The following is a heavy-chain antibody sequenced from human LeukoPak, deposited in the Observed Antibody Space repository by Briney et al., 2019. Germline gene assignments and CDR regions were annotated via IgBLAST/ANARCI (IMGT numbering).Heavy chain of an antibody. J-gene: IGHJ6*02. CDR2: ISNSGGST. Sequence: GGCMTLSCPASGFTFSNYAMSWVRQPPGKGLEWVSTISNSGGSTYYADSVKGRFTISRDNSKNTLYLQMNSLRAEDTAIHYCAKVPYSDYGSGRPPFMDVWGQGTTVAVSS. CDR3: AKVPYSDYGSGRPPFMDV. D-gene: IGHD3-10*01. V-gene: IGHV3-23*01. CDR1: GFTFSNYA.